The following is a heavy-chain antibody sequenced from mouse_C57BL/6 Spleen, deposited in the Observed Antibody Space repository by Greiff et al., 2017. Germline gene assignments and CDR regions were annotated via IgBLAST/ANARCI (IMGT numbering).Heavy chain of an antibody. CDR1: GYTFTSYW. Sequence: QVQLQQSVAELVRPGSSVKLSCKASGYTFTSYWMHWVKQRPIQGLEWIGNIDPSDSETHYNQKFKDKATLTVDKSSSTAYMQLSSLTSEDSAVYYCAREGGITTGFFDYWGQGTTLTVSS. CDR3: AREGGITTGFFDY. D-gene: IGHD1-1*01. J-gene: IGHJ2*01. CDR2: IDPSDSET. V-gene: IGHV1-52*01.